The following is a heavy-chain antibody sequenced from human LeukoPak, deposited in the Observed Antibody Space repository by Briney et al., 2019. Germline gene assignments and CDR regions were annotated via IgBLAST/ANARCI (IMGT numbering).Heavy chain of an antibody. CDR1: GYSFTNYW. CDR2: IYPGDSDT. V-gene: IGHV5-51*01. D-gene: IGHD3-22*01. CDR3: ARLGDSSGYFSNYFDP. Sequence: GQSLKISCKGFGYSFTNYWIGWVRQLPGEGLEWMGIIYPGDSDTRYNPSFQGQGTISADKSIATAYLQWRSLKASDTAMYYCARLGDSSGYFSNYFDPWGQGTLVTVSS. J-gene: IGHJ5*02.